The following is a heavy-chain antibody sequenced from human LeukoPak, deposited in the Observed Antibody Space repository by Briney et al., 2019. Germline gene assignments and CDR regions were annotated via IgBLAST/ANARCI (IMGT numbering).Heavy chain of an antibody. V-gene: IGHV4-59*01. D-gene: IGHD3-10*01. CDR3: ARVGYYGSGSYYGYYFDY. Sequence: PSETLSLTCTVSGGSISSYYWSWIRQPPGKGLEWIGYIYYSGSTNYNPFLKSRVTISVDTSKNQFSLKLSSVTAADTAVYYCARVGYYGSGSYYGYYFDYWGQGTLVTVSS. CDR2: IYYSGST. J-gene: IGHJ4*02. CDR1: GGSISSYY.